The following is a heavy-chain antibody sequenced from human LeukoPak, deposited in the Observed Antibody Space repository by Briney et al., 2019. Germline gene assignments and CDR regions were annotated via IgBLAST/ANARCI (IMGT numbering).Heavy chain of an antibody. J-gene: IGHJ4*02. CDR2: INHSGET. CDR1: GYSISSGYF. CDR3: ARDGANYNFWSGYYQLNYFDY. V-gene: IGHV4-38-2*02. Sequence: SETLSLTCTVSGYSISSGYFWGWMRPPPGKGLEWIGSINHSGETYYNPSLESRVTISVDTSKNQFSLKLRSVTAADTALYYCARDGANYNFWSGYYQLNYFDYWGQGTLVTVSS. D-gene: IGHD3-3*01.